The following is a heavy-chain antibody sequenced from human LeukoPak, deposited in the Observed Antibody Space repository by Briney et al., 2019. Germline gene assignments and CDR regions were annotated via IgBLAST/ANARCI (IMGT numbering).Heavy chain of an antibody. Sequence: GGSLRLSCAASGFTFSSYAMSWVRQAPGKGLEWVSAISGSGGSTYYADSVKGRFTISRDNSKNTLYLQMSSLRVEDTAVYYCARIKGAGYNPEFWGQGTLVTVSS. CDR3: ARIKGAGYNPEF. J-gene: IGHJ4*02. CDR1: GFTFSSYA. V-gene: IGHV3-23*01. CDR2: ISGSGGST. D-gene: IGHD5-24*01.